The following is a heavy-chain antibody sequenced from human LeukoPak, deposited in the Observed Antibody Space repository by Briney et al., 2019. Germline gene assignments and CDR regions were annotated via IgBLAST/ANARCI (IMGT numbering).Heavy chain of an antibody. V-gene: IGHV3-72*01. Sequence: GGSLRLSCAASGFTFSDHYMDWVRQAPGKGLEWVGRTRNKANSYTTEYAASVKGRFTISRDDSKNSLYLQMNSLKTEDTAVYYCARLDTGGAYCGGDCYSGDYWGQGTLVTVSS. J-gene: IGHJ4*02. CDR2: TRNKANSYTT. CDR1: GFTFSDHY. D-gene: IGHD2-21*02. CDR3: ARLDTGGAYCGGDCYSGDY.